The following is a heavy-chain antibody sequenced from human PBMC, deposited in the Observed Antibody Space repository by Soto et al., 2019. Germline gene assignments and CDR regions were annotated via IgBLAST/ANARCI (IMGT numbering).Heavy chain of an antibody. J-gene: IGHJ6*02. D-gene: IGHD3-22*01. Sequence: GGSLRLSCAASGFTFSSFAMSWVRQAPGKGLDWVSAISGSGGSTYSADSVKGRFTISRDKSKNTLYLQMSSLRAEDTAVYFCARDRLPPPPARNTMIVVVTSYGLGVWGQGTTVTVSS. CDR2: ISGSGGST. CDR1: GFTFSSFA. CDR3: ARDRLPPPPARNTMIVVVTSYGLGV. V-gene: IGHV3-23*01.